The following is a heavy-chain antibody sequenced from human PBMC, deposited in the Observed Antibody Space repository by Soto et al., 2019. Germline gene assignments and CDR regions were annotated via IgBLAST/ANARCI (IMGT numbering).Heavy chain of an antibody. CDR2: IIPIIGTP. V-gene: IGHV1-69*01. D-gene: IGHD3-10*01. CDR1: GGTFRNHV. Sequence: QVQLVQSGAEVKKPGSSVKVSCKASGGTFRNHVFNWVRQAPGQGLEGMGGIIPIIGTPNYARKFQGRVTITADASTNTVYLDVSSLRSQDTAVYYCARDLEFRDGNISHLDYWGQGTLVTVSS. CDR3: ARDLEFRDGNISHLDY. J-gene: IGHJ4*02.